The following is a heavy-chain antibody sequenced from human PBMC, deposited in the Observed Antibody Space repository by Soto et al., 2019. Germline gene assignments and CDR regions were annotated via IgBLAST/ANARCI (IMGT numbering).Heavy chain of an antibody. CDR3: ASQILATIVISLAFDI. Sequence: ASVKVSCKASGYTFTSYYMHWVRQAPGQGLEWMGIINPSGGSTSYAQKFQGRVTMTRDTSTSTVYMELSSLRSEDTAVYYCASQILATIVISLAFDIWGQGTMVTVSS. D-gene: IGHD5-12*01. J-gene: IGHJ3*02. CDR2: INPSGGST. V-gene: IGHV1-46*03. CDR1: GYTFTSYY.